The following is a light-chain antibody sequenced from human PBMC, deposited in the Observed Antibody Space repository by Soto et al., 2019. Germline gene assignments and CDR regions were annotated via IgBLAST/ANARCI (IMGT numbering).Light chain of an antibody. J-gene: IGKJ1*01. CDR2: GAS. Sequence: EIVLTQSPGNLSLSPGERATLSCRASQSVSGGQLAWYQQKPGQAPRFLIYGASGRATGIPDRFSGGGSGTDSTLSISRLEPEDFAVYYCLQYGTSTRTFGQGTKVEIK. V-gene: IGKV3-20*01. CDR3: LQYGTSTRT. CDR1: QSVSGGQ.